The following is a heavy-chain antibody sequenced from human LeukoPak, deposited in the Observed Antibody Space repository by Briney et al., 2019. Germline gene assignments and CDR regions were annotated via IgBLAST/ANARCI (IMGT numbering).Heavy chain of an antibody. J-gene: IGHJ6*03. D-gene: IGHD3-10*01. CDR3: TKDVLKWFGDRNMDA. CDR2: ISSSGSTI. V-gene: IGHV3-48*03. CDR1: GFTFSSYE. Sequence: PGGSLRLSCAASGFTFSSYEMNWVRQAPGKGLEWVSYISSSGSTIYYADSVKGRFTISRDNAKNTLYLQMNSLRPEDTAVYYCTKDVLKWFGDRNMDAWGKGTTVTISS.